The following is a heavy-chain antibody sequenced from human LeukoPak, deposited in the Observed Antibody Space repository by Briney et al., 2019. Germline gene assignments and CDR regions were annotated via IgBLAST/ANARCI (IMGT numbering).Heavy chain of an antibody. J-gene: IGHJ6*03. Sequence: PGGTLRLSCAASGFTFSTYTMNWVRQAPGKGLEWVSSITSSSSYIYYADSVKGRFTISRDNAKNSLYLQMNRLRAEDTAVYYCARRGEVSGNDYYYYYMDVWGKGTTVTVSS. D-gene: IGHD5-12*01. CDR2: ITSSSSYI. V-gene: IGHV3-21*01. CDR3: ARRGEVSGNDYYYYYMDV. CDR1: GFTFSTYT.